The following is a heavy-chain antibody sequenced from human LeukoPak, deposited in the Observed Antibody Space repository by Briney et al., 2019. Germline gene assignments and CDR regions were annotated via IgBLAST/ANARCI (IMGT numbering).Heavy chain of an antibody. D-gene: IGHD4-17*01. CDR2: KESNGYT. V-gene: IGHV4-59*01. Sequence: SETLSLTCNLSGVSLSGFYWSWLRQPPGKGLEWIAYKESNGYTEYYPSLMSRVKISLDTSKNQLSLELTSVTAADTAVYYCARGVYGAYFDFWGQGTLVTVSS. J-gene: IGHJ4*02. CDR1: GVSLSGFY. CDR3: ARGVYGAYFDF.